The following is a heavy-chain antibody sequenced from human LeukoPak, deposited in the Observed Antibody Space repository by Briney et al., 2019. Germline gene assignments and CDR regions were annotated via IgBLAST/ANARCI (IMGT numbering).Heavy chain of an antibody. V-gene: IGHV3-30*18. CDR2: ISYDGSNK. Sequence: PGRSLRLSCAASGFTFSSYGMHWVRQAPGKGLEWVAVISYDGSNKYYADSVKGRFTISRDNSKNTLYLQMNSLRAEDTAVYYCAKGGPRITMIVAYWGQGTLVTVSS. CDR3: AKGGPRITMIVAY. CDR1: GFTFSSYG. D-gene: IGHD3-22*01. J-gene: IGHJ4*02.